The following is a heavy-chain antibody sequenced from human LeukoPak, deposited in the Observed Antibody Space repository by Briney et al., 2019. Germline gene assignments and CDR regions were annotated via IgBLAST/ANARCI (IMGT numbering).Heavy chain of an antibody. V-gene: IGHV4-59*01. J-gene: IGHJ6*02. CDR2: IYYSGST. CDR3: ARDCDWNDVDYYYGLDV. Sequence: SETLSLTSTVSGGSIGNYYWSWIRQPPGKGVEWIGYIYYSGSTNSNPSLKSRVTISVDKSKNQFSLKLTSVTAADTAVYYCARDCDWNDVDYYYGLDVWGQGTTVTVSS. D-gene: IGHD1-1*01. CDR1: GGSIGNYY.